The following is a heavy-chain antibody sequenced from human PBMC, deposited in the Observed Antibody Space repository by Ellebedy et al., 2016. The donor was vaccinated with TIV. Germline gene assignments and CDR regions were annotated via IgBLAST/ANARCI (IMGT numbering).Heavy chain of an antibody. CDR1: GYSISSGYY. D-gene: IGHD3-3*01. Sequence: SETLSLTXTISGYSISSGYYWGWIRQPAGKGLEWIGRIFVTGNSDSNPSLKSRVTMSVDSAKSQFSLNLTSVTAADTAVYYCARGTIFGEEFDFWGQGTLVTVSS. CDR3: ARGTIFGEEFDF. CDR2: IFVTGNS. J-gene: IGHJ4*02. V-gene: IGHV4-38-2*02.